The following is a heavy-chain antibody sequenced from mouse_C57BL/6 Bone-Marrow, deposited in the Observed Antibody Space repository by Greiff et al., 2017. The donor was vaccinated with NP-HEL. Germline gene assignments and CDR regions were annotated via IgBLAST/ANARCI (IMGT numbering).Heavy chain of an antibody. CDR1: GYTFTDYN. J-gene: IGHJ1*03. D-gene: IGHD1-1*01. CDR3: ARSHYYGSSPGYFDV. V-gene: IGHV1-18*01. Sequence: EVQLQQSGPELVKPGASVKIPCKASGYTFTDYNMDWVKQSHGKSLEWIGDINPNNGGTIYNQKFKGKATLTVDKSSSTAYMELRSLTSEDTAVYYCARSHYYGSSPGYFDVWGTGTTVTVSS. CDR2: INPNNGGT.